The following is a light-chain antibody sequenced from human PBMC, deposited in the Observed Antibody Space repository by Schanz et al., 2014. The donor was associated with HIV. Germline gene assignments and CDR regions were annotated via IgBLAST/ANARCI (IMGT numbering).Light chain of an antibody. J-gene: IGKJ2*01. V-gene: IGKV1-9*01. CDR1: QTISSS. CDR3: QQYNSYRYT. CDR2: AAS. Sequence: DIQLTQSPALLSASVGDRVTITCRASQTISSSLAWYQQRPGKAPKVLIYAASSLQRGAPSRFSGSGSGTEFTLTISSLQPEDFATYYCQQYNSYRYTFGQGTKLEIK.